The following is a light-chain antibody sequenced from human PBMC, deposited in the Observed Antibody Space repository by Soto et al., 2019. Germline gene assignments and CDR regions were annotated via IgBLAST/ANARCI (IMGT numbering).Light chain of an antibody. CDR1: SSDVGGYKY. V-gene: IGLV2-11*01. CDR3: CSYARSYTLM. J-gene: IGLJ3*02. CDR2: DVS. Sequence: QSALTQPRSVSGSPGQSVTISCTGTSSDVGGYKYVSWYQQHPGKAPKLMIYDVSKRPSGVPDRFSGSKSGNTASLTISGLQAEDEADYYCCSYARSYTLMFGGGTKVTVL.